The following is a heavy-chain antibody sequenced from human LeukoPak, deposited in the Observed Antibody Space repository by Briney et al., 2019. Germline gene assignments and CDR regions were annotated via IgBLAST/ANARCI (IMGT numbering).Heavy chain of an antibody. D-gene: IGHD3-3*01. Sequence: SVKVSCKASGGTFSSYTISWVRQAPGQGLEWKGRIIPILGIANYAQKFQGRVTITADKSTSTAYMELSSLRSEGTAVYYCASSADYDFWSGPYNWFDPWGQGTLVTVSS. CDR2: IIPILGIA. CDR1: GGTFSSYT. CDR3: ASSADYDFWSGPYNWFDP. V-gene: IGHV1-69*02. J-gene: IGHJ5*02.